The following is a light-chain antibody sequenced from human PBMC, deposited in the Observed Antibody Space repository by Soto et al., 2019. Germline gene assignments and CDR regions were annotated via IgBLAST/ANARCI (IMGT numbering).Light chain of an antibody. V-gene: IGLV1-40*01. Sequence: QSVLTQPPSVSGAPGQRVTISCTGSSSNIGAGYDVHWYRQLPGTAPKLLIYGNSNRPSGVPDRFSGSKSGTSASLAITGLQAKDEADYYCQYYDSSLSVVVFGGGTKVTVL. CDR1: SSNIGAGYD. CDR3: QYYDSSLSVVV. CDR2: GNS. J-gene: IGLJ2*01.